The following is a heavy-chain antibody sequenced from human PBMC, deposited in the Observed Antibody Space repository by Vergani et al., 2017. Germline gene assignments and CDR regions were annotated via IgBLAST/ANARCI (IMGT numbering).Heavy chain of an antibody. CDR1: GGSISSSSYY. J-gene: IGHJ6*02. V-gene: IGHV4-39*01. Sequence: QLQLQESGPGLVKPSETLSLTCTVSGGSISSSSYYWGWIRQPPGKGLEWIGSIYYSGSTYYNPSLKSRVTISVDTSKKQFSLKLSSVTAADTAVYYCASESSSSGTGYYDYGMDVWGQGTTVTVSS. CDR3: ASESSSSGTGYYDYGMDV. CDR2: IYYSGST. D-gene: IGHD6-6*01.